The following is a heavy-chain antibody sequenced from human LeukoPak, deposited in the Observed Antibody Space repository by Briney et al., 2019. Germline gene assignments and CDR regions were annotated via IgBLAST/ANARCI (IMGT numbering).Heavy chain of an antibody. CDR2: ISPGGGDI. V-gene: IGHV3-11*01. CDR3: ASGRDIAGPGGYFDH. Sequence: GGSLRLSCAASGFTFNDYHMNWIRQAPGNGLEWISYISPGGGDIYFADSVKGRFTLSRDNAKNSLYLQVSSLTAEDTAVYYCASGRDIAGPGGYFDHWGQGTLVTVSS. CDR1: GFTFNDYH. D-gene: IGHD5-12*01. J-gene: IGHJ4*02.